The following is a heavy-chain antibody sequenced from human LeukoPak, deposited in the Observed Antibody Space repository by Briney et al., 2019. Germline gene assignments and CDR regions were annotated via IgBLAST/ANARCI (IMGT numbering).Heavy chain of an antibody. V-gene: IGHV5-51*01. J-gene: IGHJ4*02. CDR3: ARGEGVVPAAIFAPYFDY. D-gene: IGHD2-2*01. CDR1: GYSFTSYW. Sequence: GESLKISCKGSGYSFTSYWIGLVRQMPGKGLEWMGIIYPGDSDTRYSPSFQGQVTISADKSISTAYLQWSSLKASDTAMYYCARGEGVVPAAIFAPYFDYWGQGTLVTVSS. CDR2: IYPGDSDT.